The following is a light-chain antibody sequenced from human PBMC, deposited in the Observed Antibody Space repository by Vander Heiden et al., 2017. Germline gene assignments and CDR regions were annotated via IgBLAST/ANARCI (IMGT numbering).Light chain of an antibody. V-gene: IGKV1-27*01. CDR1: QCISNF. Sequence: DIQMTQSPSSLSASVGDSVTTTCRASQCISNFLAWYQQKPGKVPKLLIYAASTLQSGVPSRFSGSGSGTDFTLTISSLQPEDVATYYCQKYNSALRTFGQGTKVEIK. CDR2: AAS. CDR3: QKYNSALRT. J-gene: IGKJ1*01.